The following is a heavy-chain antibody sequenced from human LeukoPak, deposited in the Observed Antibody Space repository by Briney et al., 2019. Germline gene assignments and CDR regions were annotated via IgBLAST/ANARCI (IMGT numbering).Heavy chain of an antibody. Sequence: PSETLSLTSAVSGYSISSGNYWGWIRQPPGKGLEWIANIYHSGTTYYNPTLKSRVTISVDTSKNQFSLRLSSLTATDTAVYYCARTDWLSTYFDYWGQGTLVTVSS. V-gene: IGHV4-38-2*01. CDR2: IYHSGTT. CDR1: GYSISSGNY. J-gene: IGHJ4*02. CDR3: ARTDWLSTYFDY. D-gene: IGHD3-9*01.